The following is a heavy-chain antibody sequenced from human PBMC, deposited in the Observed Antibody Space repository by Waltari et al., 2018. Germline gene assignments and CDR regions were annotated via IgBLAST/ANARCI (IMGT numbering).Heavy chain of an antibody. CDR1: GGSSFSAYY. D-gene: IGHD3-10*01. V-gene: IGHV4-34*02. CDR2: INDRGLT. Sequence: QVQLQQWGAGLLKPSETLSLSCAVHGGSSFSAYYRNWVRQVPGKGLEWIGEINDRGLTNSHPSIKSRVTISVDTSRNQFALTLTAVTAAETALYYCARSAAIVVRGRYFQYWGQGTLVTVSS. CDR3: ARSAAIVVRGRYFQY. J-gene: IGHJ1*01.